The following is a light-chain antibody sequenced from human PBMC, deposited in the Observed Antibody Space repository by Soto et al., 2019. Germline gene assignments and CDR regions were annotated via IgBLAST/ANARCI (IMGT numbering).Light chain of an antibody. J-gene: IGKJ5*01. CDR2: KAS. CDR1: QGISSW. V-gene: IGKV1-5*03. CDR3: QQRSNWPIT. Sequence: DIQMTQSPSTLSASVGDRVTITCRASQGISSWLAWYQQKPGKAPKLLIYKASTLESGVPSNFSGSGSGTEFTLTISSLQPEDFALYYCQQRSNWPITFGQGTRLEIK.